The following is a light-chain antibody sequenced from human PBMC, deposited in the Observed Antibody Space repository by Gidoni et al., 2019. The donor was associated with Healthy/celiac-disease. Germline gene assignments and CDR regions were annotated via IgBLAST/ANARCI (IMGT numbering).Light chain of an antibody. J-gene: IGKJ4*01. CDR2: DAS. V-gene: IGKV1-33*01. CDR1: QDISNY. CDR3: QQYDNLPLT. Sequence: PSSLSASVGDRVTITCQASQDISNYLNWYQQKPGKAPKLLIYDASNLESGVPSRFSGSGSGTDFTFTISSLQPEDIATYYCQQYDNLPLTFXGXTKVEIK.